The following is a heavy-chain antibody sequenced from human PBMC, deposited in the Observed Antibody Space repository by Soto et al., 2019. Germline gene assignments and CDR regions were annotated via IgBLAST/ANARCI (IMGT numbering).Heavy chain of an antibody. J-gene: IGHJ4*01. CDR3: TRGGAYCGGDCYLAEY. Sequence: EVQLVESGGGLVQPGGSLRLSCAASGFTFSTYWMHWVRQAPGKGLVWVSRINSDGGSTSYADSVKGRFTVSRDNAKTTLYLQVNSLRAEDTAVYYCTRGGAYCGGDCYLAEYWG. V-gene: IGHV3-74*01. CDR1: GFTFSTYW. D-gene: IGHD2-21*02. CDR2: INSDGGST.